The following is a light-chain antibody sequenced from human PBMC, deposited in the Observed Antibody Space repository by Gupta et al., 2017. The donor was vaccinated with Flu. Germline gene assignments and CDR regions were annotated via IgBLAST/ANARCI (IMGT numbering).Light chain of an antibody. CDR1: IGASYD. V-gene: IGLV1-40*01. J-gene: IGLJ1*01. CDR3: QSYDSSLSGFYV. Sequence: IGASYDVHWYQQLPGTAPKLLIYNNNNRPSGVPDRFSGSKSGTSASLAITGLQAEDEADYYCQSYDSSLSGFYVFGTGTRVTVL. CDR2: NNN.